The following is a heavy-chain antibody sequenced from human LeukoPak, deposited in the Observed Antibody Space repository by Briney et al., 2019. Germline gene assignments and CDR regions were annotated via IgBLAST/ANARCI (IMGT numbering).Heavy chain of an antibody. D-gene: IGHD1-26*01. CDR3: AREWDSGSYYLGYFDY. CDR1: GFTFGDHY. CDR2: IRNKANSYTT. Sequence: GGSLRLSCAASGFTFGDHYMDWVRQAPGKGLEWVGRIRNKANSYTTEYAASVKGRFTISRDDSKNSLYLQMNSLKCEGTAVYYCAREWDSGSYYLGYFDYWGQGTLVTVSS. J-gene: IGHJ4*02. V-gene: IGHV3-72*01.